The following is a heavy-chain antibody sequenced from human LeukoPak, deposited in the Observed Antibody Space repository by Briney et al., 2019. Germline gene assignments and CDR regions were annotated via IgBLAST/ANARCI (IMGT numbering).Heavy chain of an antibody. Sequence: GGSPRLSCAVSGFTFSSYQMNWVRQAPGKGLEWVSYISRSGSTIFSADSVKGRFTTSRDNAKNSLFLQMNSLRAEDTAVYYCARVSTGSEYFDYWGQGTLVTVSS. V-gene: IGHV3-48*03. CDR3: ARVSTGSEYFDY. CDR2: ISRSGSTI. J-gene: IGHJ4*02. CDR1: GFTFSSYQ.